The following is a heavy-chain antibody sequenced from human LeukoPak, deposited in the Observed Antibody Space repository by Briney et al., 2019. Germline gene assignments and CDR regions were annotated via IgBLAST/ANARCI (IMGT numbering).Heavy chain of an antibody. J-gene: IGHJ5*02. CDR3: AREGSSWYGHWFDP. CDR1: GGSFSGYY. D-gene: IGHD6-13*01. Sequence: SETLSLTCAVYGGSFSGYYWSWIRQPPGKGLEWIGEINHSGSTNYNPSLKSRVTISVDTSKNQFSLKLSSVTAADTAVYYCAREGSSWYGHWFDPWGQGTLVTVSS. V-gene: IGHV4-34*01. CDR2: INHSGST.